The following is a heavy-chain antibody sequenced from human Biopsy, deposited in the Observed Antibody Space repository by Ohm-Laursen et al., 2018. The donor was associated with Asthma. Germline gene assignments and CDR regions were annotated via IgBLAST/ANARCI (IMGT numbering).Heavy chain of an antibody. V-gene: IGHV3-7*01. Sequence: SLRLSCAASGFTFNSYWMSWVRQAPGKGLEWVANIKKDGSEKYYVDSVKGRFTISRDNAKNSLYLHMNNLRAEDTAVYYCARGGYCTSPTCPWGRYATDVWGQGTTVTVSS. CDR3: ARGGYCTSPTCPWGRYATDV. J-gene: IGHJ6*02. D-gene: IGHD2-2*01. CDR2: IKKDGSEK. CDR1: GFTFNSYW.